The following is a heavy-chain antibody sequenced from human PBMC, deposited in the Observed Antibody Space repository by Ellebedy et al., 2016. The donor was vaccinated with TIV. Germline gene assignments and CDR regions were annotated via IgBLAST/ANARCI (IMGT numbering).Heavy chain of an antibody. V-gene: IGHV3-23*01. CDR1: GSTFNYSA. CDR3: AKDSPHYGGYAFDL. Sequence: GESLKISCADSGSTFNYSAMSWVRQPPGKGLEWVSAISASDGRTNYADSVKGRFTISRDNSKNSLYLQMNSLRAEDTALYYCAKDSPHYGGYAFDLWGQGTMVTVPS. J-gene: IGHJ3*01. CDR2: ISASDGRT. D-gene: IGHD4-23*01.